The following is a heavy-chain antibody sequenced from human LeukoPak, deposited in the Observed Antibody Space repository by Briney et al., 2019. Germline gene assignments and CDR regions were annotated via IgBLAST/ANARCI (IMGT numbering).Heavy chain of an antibody. CDR3: ARSGTTSLFDY. CDR1: GFTFSSYA. Sequence: PGGSLRLSCAASGFTFSSYAMSWVRQAPGKGLEWVSSISGSGGSTYYADSVRGRFTISRDNAKNSLYLQMNSLRAEDTAVYYCARSGTTSLFDYWGQGTLVTVSS. D-gene: IGHD1-14*01. CDR2: ISGSGGST. V-gene: IGHV3-23*01. J-gene: IGHJ4*02.